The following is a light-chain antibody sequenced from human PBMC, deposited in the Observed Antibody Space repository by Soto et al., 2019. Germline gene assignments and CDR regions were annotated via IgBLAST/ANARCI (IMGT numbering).Light chain of an antibody. CDR1: SSNIGNNY. CDR2: DND. Sequence: QSVLTQPPSMSPAPGQKVTMSCSGSSSNIGNNYLSWYQQFPGTAPKLLIYDNDKRPSGIPDRFSGSQSGTSATLGITGLQTGDEADYYCGTWDDSLNSVVFGGGTKLTVL. CDR3: GTWDDSLNSVV. J-gene: IGLJ2*01. V-gene: IGLV1-51*01.